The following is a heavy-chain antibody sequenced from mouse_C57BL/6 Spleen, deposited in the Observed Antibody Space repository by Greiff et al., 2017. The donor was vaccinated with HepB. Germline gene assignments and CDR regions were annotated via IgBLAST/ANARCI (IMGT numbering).Heavy chain of an antibody. CDR1: VFTFHTYA. J-gene: IGHJ4*01. Sequence: DVKLVESGGGLVQPKGSLKLSCAASVFTFHTYAMHWVRQAPGKGLEWVARLRSKSSNYATYYADSVKDRFTISRDDSQSMLYLQMNNLKTEDTAMYFCYREEYDGYYRDYAMDYWGQGTSATVSS. V-gene: IGHV10-3*02. CDR2: LRSKSSNYAT. CDR3: YREEYDGYYRDYAMDY. D-gene: IGHD2-3*01.